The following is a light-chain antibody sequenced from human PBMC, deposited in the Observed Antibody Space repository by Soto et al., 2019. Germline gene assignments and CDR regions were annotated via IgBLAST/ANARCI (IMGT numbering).Light chain of an antibody. CDR3: QQYGSSRGT. V-gene: IGKV3-20*01. J-gene: IGKJ1*01. CDR1: QSVSSSY. Sequence: EVVLTRSPGTLSLSPGERATLSCRASQSVSSSYLAWYQQKPGQAPRLLIYGASSRATGIPDRFSGSGSGTDFTLTISRLEPEDLAAYYCQQYGSSRGTFGQGTKVDIK. CDR2: GAS.